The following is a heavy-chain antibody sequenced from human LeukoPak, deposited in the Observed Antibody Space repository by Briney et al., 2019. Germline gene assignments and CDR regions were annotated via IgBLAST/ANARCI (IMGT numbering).Heavy chain of an antibody. D-gene: IGHD6-13*01. CDR1: GYTFTSYG. Sequence: GASLKVSCTASGYTFTSYGMSWVRQAPGQGLEWMGWISAYNGNTNYAQKLQGRVTMTRDTSTSTAYMEMRSLRADDTAVYYCARDKQQLVPWGQGTLVTVSS. J-gene: IGHJ5*02. V-gene: IGHV1-18*01. CDR2: ISAYNGNT. CDR3: ARDKQQLVP.